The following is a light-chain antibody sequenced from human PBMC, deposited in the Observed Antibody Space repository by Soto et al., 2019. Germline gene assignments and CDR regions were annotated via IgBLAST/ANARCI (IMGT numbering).Light chain of an antibody. CDR3: QQYGSSPLT. CDR2: GAS. CDR1: PSVSSSY. Sequence: IVLTQSPGTLSLSPWERATLSCRASPSVSSSYLAWYQQKPGQSPRLLIYGASTRATGIRDTFSGSGSGTDFTLTLSRVEPEDFAVYYCQQYGSSPLTFGGGTKVDIK. J-gene: IGKJ4*01. V-gene: IGKV3-20*01.